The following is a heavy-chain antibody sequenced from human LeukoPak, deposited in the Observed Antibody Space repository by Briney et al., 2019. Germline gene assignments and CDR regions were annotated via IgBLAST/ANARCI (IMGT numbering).Heavy chain of an antibody. V-gene: IGHV3-11*04. CDR3: ARGLTYYDFRYFDY. CDR1: GFTFKNYY. D-gene: IGHD3-3*01. J-gene: IGHJ4*02. CDR2: ISASGSAI. Sequence: GGSLRLSCAASGFTFKNYYMSWIRQPPGEGLEWVSSISASGSAIESADSVKGRFTISRDNAKNSLYLQMNSLRAEDTAVYYCARGLTYYDFRYFDYWGQGTLVTVSS.